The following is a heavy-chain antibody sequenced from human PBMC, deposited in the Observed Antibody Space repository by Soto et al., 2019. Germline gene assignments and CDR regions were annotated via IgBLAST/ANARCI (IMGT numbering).Heavy chain of an antibody. V-gene: IGHV2-5*01. Sequence: QITLKESGPTLVKPTQTLTLTCTFSGFSLSTGGVGVGWIRQPPGEALEWLALIYWYNDKRYSPSLKSRLTITKDASKNQVVLTMTNMDPVDTATYYCAHSRCGGDCLQSYSSHYYYGMDVW. CDR1: GFSLSTGGVG. CDR3: AHSRCGGDCLQSYSSHYYYGMDV. D-gene: IGHD2-21*02. J-gene: IGHJ6*01. CDR2: IYWYNDK.